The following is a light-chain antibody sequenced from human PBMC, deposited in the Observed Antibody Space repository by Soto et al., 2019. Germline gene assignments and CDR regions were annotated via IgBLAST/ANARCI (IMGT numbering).Light chain of an antibody. CDR1: SSDVGGYNY. V-gene: IGLV2-14*01. CDR2: EVS. CDR3: SSYTSSSTRV. J-gene: IGLJ2*01. Sequence: QSALTQPASVSGSPGQSITISCTGTSSDVGGYNYVSWYQQHPGKAPKLMIYEVSKRPSGVSNRFSGSKSSNTASLTIAGLQAEDEADYYCSSYTSSSTRVFGGGTKLTAL.